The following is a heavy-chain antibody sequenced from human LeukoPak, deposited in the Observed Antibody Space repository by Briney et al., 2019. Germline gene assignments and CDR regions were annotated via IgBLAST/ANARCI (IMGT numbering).Heavy chain of an antibody. Sequence: GASVKVSCKASGYTFTSYGISWVRQAPGQGLEWMGWISAYNGNTNYAQKLQGRVTMTTDTSTSTAYMELRSLRSDDTAVYYCVRDLGKWLLLSPFDYWGQGTLVTVSS. V-gene: IGHV1-18*01. CDR3: VRDLGKWLLLSPFDY. J-gene: IGHJ4*02. CDR2: ISAYNGNT. D-gene: IGHD3-22*01. CDR1: GYTFTSYG.